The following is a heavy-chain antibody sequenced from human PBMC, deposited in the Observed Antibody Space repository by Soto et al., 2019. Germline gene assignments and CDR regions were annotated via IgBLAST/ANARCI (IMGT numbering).Heavy chain of an antibody. CDR3: ARVSKRYYDSSGYLSNWFDP. CDR1: GGSISSGGYY. D-gene: IGHD3-22*01. V-gene: IGHV4-31*03. J-gene: IGHJ5*02. Sequence: QVQLQESGPGLVKPSQTLSLTCTVSGGSISSGGYYWSWIRQHPGKGLEWIGYIYYSGSTYYNPSLKSRVTISVDTSKNQFSLKLSSVTAADTAVYYCARVSKRYYDSSGYLSNWFDPWGQGTLVTVSS. CDR2: IYYSGST.